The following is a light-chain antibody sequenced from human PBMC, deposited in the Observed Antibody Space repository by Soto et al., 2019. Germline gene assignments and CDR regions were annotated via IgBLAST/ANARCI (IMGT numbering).Light chain of an antibody. CDR3: QQSGT. V-gene: IGKV1-9*01. CDR1: QVISSY. Sequence: IQLTQSPSSLSASVGDRVTITCRASQVISSYLGWYQQKPGKAPNLLIYDASTLHSGVPSRFSGGGSGTDFTLTIRSLQPEDFATYYCQQSGTFGQGTKVDIK. J-gene: IGKJ1*01. CDR2: DAS.